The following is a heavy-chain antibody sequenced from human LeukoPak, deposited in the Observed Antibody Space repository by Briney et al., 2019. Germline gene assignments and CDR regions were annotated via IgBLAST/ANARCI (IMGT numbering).Heavy chain of an antibody. CDR3: AKDRVYDILTGYWPSYGMDV. Sequence: GGSLRPSCAASGFTFDDYAMHWVRQAPGKGLEWVSGISWNSGSIGYADSVKGRFTISRDNAKNSLYLQMNSLRAEDTALYYCAKDRVYDILTGYWPSYGMDVWGQGTTVTVSS. J-gene: IGHJ6*02. V-gene: IGHV3-9*01. CDR1: GFTFDDYA. CDR2: ISWNSGSI. D-gene: IGHD3-9*01.